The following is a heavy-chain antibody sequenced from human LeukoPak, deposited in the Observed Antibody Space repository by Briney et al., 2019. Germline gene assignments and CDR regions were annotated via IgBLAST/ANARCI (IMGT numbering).Heavy chain of an antibody. CDR2: ISDSGGST. V-gene: IGHV3-23*01. J-gene: IGHJ4*02. CDR1: GFTFSSYA. CDR3: AKDTSIGRYCTNGVCSPFDY. Sequence: QAGGSLRLSCAASGFTFSSYAMSWVRQAPGKGLEWASAISDSGGSTYDADSVKGRFTISRDNSKNTLYLQMNSLRAEDTAVYYCAKDTSIGRYCTNGVCSPFDYWGQGTLVTVSS. D-gene: IGHD2-8*01.